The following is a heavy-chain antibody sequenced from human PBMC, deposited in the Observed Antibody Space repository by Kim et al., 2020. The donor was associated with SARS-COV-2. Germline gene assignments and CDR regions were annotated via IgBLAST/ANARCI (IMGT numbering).Heavy chain of an antibody. Sequence: ADSVGGRFTISRDNSKNTVFLQMNSLRAEDTAVYYCAKKVGSSSWYLGFDYWGQGTMVTVSS. D-gene: IGHD6-13*01. V-gene: IGHV3-23*01. CDR3: AKKVGSSSWYLGFDY. J-gene: IGHJ4*02.